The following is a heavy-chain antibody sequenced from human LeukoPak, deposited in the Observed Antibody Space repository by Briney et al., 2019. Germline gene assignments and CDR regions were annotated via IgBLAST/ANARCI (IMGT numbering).Heavy chain of an antibody. CDR2: IYSGGST. J-gene: IGHJ4*02. CDR1: GFTVSSNF. Sequence: PGGSLRLSCAASGFTVSSNFMSWARQAPGKGLEWVSVIYSGGSTYYADPVKGRFTISRDNSKDTLYLQMNSLRAEDTAVYYCARGDHVRAFDYWGQGTRVTVSS. CDR3: ARGDHVRAFDY. D-gene: IGHD1-14*01. V-gene: IGHV3-66*01.